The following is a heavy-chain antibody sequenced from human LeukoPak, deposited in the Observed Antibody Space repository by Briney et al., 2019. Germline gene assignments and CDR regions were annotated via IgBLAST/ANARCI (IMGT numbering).Heavy chain of an antibody. V-gene: IGHV1-8*03. Sequence: ASVKVSCKASGGTFSSYAISWVRQATGQGLEWMGWMNPNSGNTGYAQKFQGRVTITRNTSISTAYMELSSLRSEDTAVYYCARVSYIAAAGNYYYYYVDVWGKGTTVTVSS. CDR1: GGTFSSYA. D-gene: IGHD6-13*01. CDR2: MNPNSGNT. CDR3: ARVSYIAAAGNYYYYYVDV. J-gene: IGHJ6*03.